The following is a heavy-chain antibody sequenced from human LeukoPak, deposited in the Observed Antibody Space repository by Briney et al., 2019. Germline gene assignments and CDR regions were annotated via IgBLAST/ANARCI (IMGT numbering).Heavy chain of an antibody. CDR3: ARDNSPLVPTNFDY. CDR2: INPRGGST. CDR1: GYTFTTYY. V-gene: IGHV1-46*01. J-gene: IGHJ4*02. Sequence: GASVKVSCKASGYTFTTYYMHWVRQAPGQGLEWVGIINPRGGSTTYAQKFQGRVTMTRDTSTSTAYMELRSLRSDDTAVYYCARDNSPLVPTNFDYWGQGTLVTVSS. D-gene: IGHD5-12*01.